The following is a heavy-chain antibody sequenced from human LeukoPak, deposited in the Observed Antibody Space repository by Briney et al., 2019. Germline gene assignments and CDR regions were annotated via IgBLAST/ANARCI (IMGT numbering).Heavy chain of an antibody. CDR3: ARHGSGYYFFDY. Sequence: SETLSLTCTVSGGSIRSFYWSWLRQPPGKGLEWIGYIFYSGSTNYNPSLKSRVTISVDTSKNQFSLKLSSVTAADTAVYYCARHGSGYYFFDYWGQGTLVTVSS. D-gene: IGHD3-3*01. J-gene: IGHJ4*02. V-gene: IGHV4-59*08. CDR1: GGSIRSFY. CDR2: IFYSGST.